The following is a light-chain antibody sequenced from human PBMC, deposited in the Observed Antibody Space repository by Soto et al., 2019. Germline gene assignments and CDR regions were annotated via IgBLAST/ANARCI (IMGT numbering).Light chain of an antibody. Sequence: EIVLTQSPVTLSFSPLERATVSCIASQSVISTYLAWYQQKPGQAPRLLIYGASSRATGIPDRFSGSGSGTDFTLTISRLEPEDFAVYYCQQYRDSLGTFGQGTKVDIK. CDR3: QQYRDSLGT. V-gene: IGKV3-20*01. CDR2: GAS. CDR1: QSVISTY. J-gene: IGKJ1*01.